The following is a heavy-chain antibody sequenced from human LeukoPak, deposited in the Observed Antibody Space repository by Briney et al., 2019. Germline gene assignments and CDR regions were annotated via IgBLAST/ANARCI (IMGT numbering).Heavy chain of an antibody. CDR1: GYTFTGYY. V-gene: IGHV1-2*02. Sequence: ASVKVSCKASGYTFTGYYMHWVRQAPGQGLEWMGWINPNSGGTNYAQKFQGRVTMTRDTSISTAYMELSRLRSDDTTVYYCARGRAYYDILTGQPRFDYWGQGTLVTVSS. CDR3: ARGRAYYDILTGQPRFDY. D-gene: IGHD3-9*01. J-gene: IGHJ4*02. CDR2: INPNSGGT.